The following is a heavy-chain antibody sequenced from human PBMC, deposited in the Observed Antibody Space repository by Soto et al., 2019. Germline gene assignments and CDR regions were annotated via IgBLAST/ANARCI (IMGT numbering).Heavy chain of an antibody. CDR1: GGSISSSSYY. CDR2: IYYSGST. D-gene: IGHD3-10*01. J-gene: IGHJ4*02. CDR3: ARDKEVGDIIFDY. Sequence: SETLSLTCTVSGGSISSSSYYWGWIRQPPGKGLEWIGSIYYSGSTYYNPSLKSRVTISVDTSKNQFSLKLSSVTAADTAVYYCARDKEVGDIIFDYWGQGTLVTVSS. V-gene: IGHV4-39*02.